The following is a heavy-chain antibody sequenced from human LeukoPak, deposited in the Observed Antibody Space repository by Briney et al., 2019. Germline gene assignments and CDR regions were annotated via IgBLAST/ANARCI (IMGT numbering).Heavy chain of an antibody. CDR3: ASDMAGRWELSLPY. J-gene: IGHJ4*02. CDR1: RYTFTGDY. Sequence: ASVTVSCTASRYTFTGDYMHWVRQAPGQGREWRGWINPNSGGTNYAQKFQGRVTMTRDTSISTAYMELSRLRSDDTAVYYCASDMAGRWELSLPYWGQGTLVTVSS. D-gene: IGHD1-26*01. V-gene: IGHV1-2*02. CDR2: INPNSGGT.